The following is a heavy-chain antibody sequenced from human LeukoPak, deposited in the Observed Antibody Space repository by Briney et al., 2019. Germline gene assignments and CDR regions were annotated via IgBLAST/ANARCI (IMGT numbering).Heavy chain of an antibody. V-gene: IGHV4-59*01. CDR1: GGSISSYY. CDR2: IFHSGST. CDR3: ARGRYCSGGSCYKDY. D-gene: IGHD2-15*01. Sequence: PSETLSLTCTVSGGSISSYYWSWIRQPPGKGLEWIGNIFHSGSTNYNPSLKSRVTISVDTSKNQFSLNLSSVTAADTAVYYCARGRYCSGGSCYKDYWGQGTLVTVSS. J-gene: IGHJ4*02.